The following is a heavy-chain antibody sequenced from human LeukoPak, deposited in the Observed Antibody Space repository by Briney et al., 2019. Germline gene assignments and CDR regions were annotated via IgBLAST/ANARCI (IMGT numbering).Heavy chain of an antibody. J-gene: IGHJ4*02. CDR1: GFTFSSYA. CDR2: ISGSGGST. Sequence: GGSLRLSCAASGFTFSSYAMSWVRQAPGKGLEWVSAISGSGGSTYYADSVKGRFTISRDNSKNTLYLQMNSLRAEDTAVYYCAKEDPLYYDFWSGYLDXXXQGTLXTVXS. D-gene: IGHD3-3*01. V-gene: IGHV3-23*01. CDR3: AKEDPLYYDFWSGYLDX.